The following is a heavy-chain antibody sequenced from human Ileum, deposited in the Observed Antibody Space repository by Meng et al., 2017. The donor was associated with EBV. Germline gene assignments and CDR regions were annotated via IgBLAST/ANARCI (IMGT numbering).Heavy chain of an antibody. J-gene: IGHJ4*02. CDR3: VRTLERGDY. Sequence: QVPLGPSGAKVKKPGASVKVSCKASGYTFTNYDISWVRQATGQGLEWMGWMNPKTGTAHYAQKFQGRVSMTRDTSITTAYMELSSLTSEDTAVYYCVRTLERGDYWGQGTLVTVSS. CDR1: GYTFTNYD. V-gene: IGHV1-8*01. CDR2: MNPKTGTA. D-gene: IGHD5-24*01.